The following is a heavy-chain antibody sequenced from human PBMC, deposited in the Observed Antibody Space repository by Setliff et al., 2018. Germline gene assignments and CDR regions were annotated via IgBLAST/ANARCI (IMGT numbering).Heavy chain of an antibody. J-gene: IGHJ4*02. V-gene: IGHV4-34*01. Sequence: PSETLSLTCVVYGGSFSGYQWSWIRQPPGKGLEWIGEINHYGSTNYNPSLKSRLTISVDASTIQLSLKLYSVTAADTAVYYCRYWSGYYNNDYWGQGTLVTVSS. D-gene: IGHD3-3*01. CDR3: RYWSGYYNNDY. CDR1: GGSFSGYQ. CDR2: INHYGST.